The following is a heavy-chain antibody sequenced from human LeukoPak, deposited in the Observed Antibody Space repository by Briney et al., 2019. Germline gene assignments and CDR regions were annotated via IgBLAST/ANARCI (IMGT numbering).Heavy chain of an antibody. J-gene: IGHJ4*02. Sequence: GGSLRLSCAASGFTFSSYAMHWVRQAPGKGLEWVAVISYDGSNKYYADSVKGRFTISRDNSKNTLYLQMNSLRAEDTAVYYCARDVGSGTAMVNWGQGTLVTVSS. V-gene: IGHV3-30-3*01. D-gene: IGHD5-18*01. CDR2: ISYDGSNK. CDR1: GFTFSSYA. CDR3: ARDVGSGTAMVN.